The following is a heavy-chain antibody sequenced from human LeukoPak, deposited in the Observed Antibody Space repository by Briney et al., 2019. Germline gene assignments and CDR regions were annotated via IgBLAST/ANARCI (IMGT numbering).Heavy chain of an antibody. CDR1: GGSISSYY. CDR3: ARTLLPTRGFRPYYFDY. D-gene: IGHD2-15*01. CDR2: IYYSGST. J-gene: IGHJ4*02. V-gene: IGHV4-39*01. Sequence: PSETLSLTCTVSGGSISSYYWGWIRQPPGKGLEWIGSIYYSGSTYYNPSLKSRVTISVDTSKNQFSLKLSSVTAADTAVYYCARTLLPTRGFRPYYFDYWGQGTLVTVSS.